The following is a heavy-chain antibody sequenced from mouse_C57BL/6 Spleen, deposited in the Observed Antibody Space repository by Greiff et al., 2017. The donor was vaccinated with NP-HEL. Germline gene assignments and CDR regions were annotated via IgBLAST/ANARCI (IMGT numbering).Heavy chain of an antibody. D-gene: IGHD1-1*01. CDR1: GFTFSDYG. V-gene: IGHV5-17*01. Sequence: EVQLVESGGGLVKPGGSLKLSCAASGFTFSDYGMHWVRQAPEKGLEWVAYISSGSSTIYYADTVKGRFTISRDNAKNTLFLQMTSLRSEDTAMYYCARRDYYGSSYEGAWFAYWGQGTLVTVSA. CDR2: ISSGSSTI. J-gene: IGHJ3*01. CDR3: ARRDYYGSSYEGAWFAY.